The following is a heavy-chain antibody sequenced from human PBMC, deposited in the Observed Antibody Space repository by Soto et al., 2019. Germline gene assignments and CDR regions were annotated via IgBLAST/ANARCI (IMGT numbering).Heavy chain of an antibody. V-gene: IGHV3-15*07. Sequence: EVQLVESGGGLVKPGGSLRLSCAASGFTFSNAWMNWVRQAPGKGLEWVGRIKSKTDGGTTDYAAPVKGRFTISRDDSKNTLYLQMNSLKTEDTAVYYCTTATAPEDLDAFDIWGQGTMVTVSS. J-gene: IGHJ3*02. CDR3: TTATAPEDLDAFDI. CDR1: GFTFSNAW. CDR2: IKSKTDGGTT.